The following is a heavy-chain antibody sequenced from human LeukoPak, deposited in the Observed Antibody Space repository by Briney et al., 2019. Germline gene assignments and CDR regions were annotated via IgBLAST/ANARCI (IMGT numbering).Heavy chain of an antibody. D-gene: IGHD5-18*01. V-gene: IGHV4-30-4*01. Sequence: PSETLSLTCTVSGGSISSYYWSWIRQPPGKGLEWIGYIYYSGSTYYNPSLKSRVTISVDTSKNQFSLKLSSVTAADTAVYYCARDRIPGGFDIWGQGTMVTVSS. J-gene: IGHJ3*02. CDR3: ARDRIPGGFDI. CDR2: IYYSGST. CDR1: GGSISSYY.